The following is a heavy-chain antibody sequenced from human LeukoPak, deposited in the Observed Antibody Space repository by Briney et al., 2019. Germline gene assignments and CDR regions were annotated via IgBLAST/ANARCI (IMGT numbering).Heavy chain of an antibody. CDR3: ARIRDGYNDAYDI. CDR1: GYTFTGYY. J-gene: IGHJ3*02. Sequence: ASVKVSCKASGYTFTGYYMHWVRQAPGQRLEWMGLINPGGDNTNYAQNFQGRVTMTSDTSARTVYMELSSLRSEDTAIYYCARIRDGYNDAYDIWGQGTVVTAPS. CDR2: INPGGDNT. V-gene: IGHV1-46*01. D-gene: IGHD5-24*01.